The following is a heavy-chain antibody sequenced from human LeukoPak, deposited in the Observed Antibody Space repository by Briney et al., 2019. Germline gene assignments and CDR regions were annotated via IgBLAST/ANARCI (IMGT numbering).Heavy chain of an antibody. J-gene: IGHJ6*03. CDR2: ISWDGGST. CDR3: AKAGYYGDYLAEYYYYMDV. D-gene: IGHD4-17*01. CDR1: GFTFDDYA. V-gene: IGHV3-43D*03. Sequence: PGGSLRLSCAASGFTFDDYAMHWVRQAPGKGLEWVSLISWDGGSTYYADSVKGRFTISRDNSKNSLYLQMNSLRAEDTALYYCAKAGYYGDYLAEYYYYMDVWGKGTTVTVSS.